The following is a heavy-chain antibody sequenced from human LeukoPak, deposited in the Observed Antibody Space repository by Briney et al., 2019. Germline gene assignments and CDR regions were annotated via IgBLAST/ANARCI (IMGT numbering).Heavy chain of an antibody. Sequence: GGSLRLSCAASGFTFSSYSMNWVRQAPGKGLEWVSSISSSSSYIYYADPVKGRFTISRDNAKNSLYLQMNSLRAEDTAVYYCARDFCSGGSCYSYWGQGTLVTVSS. V-gene: IGHV3-21*01. CDR1: GFTFSSYS. D-gene: IGHD2-15*01. CDR2: ISSSSSYI. J-gene: IGHJ4*02. CDR3: ARDFCSGGSCYSY.